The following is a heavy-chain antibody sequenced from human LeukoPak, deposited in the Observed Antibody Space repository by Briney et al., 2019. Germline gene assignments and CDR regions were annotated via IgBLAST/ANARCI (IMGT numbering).Heavy chain of an antibody. CDR1: GGTFSSYA. D-gene: IGHD3-22*01. CDR2: IVPIFGTA. Sequence: ASVKVSCKASGGTFSSYAISWVRQAPGQGLEWMGGIVPIFGTANYAQKFQGRVTITTDESTSTAYMELSSLRSEDTAVYYCARDSPKYYYDSSGYWPYYFDYWGQGTLVTVSS. V-gene: IGHV1-69*05. CDR3: ARDSPKYYYDSSGYWPYYFDY. J-gene: IGHJ4*02.